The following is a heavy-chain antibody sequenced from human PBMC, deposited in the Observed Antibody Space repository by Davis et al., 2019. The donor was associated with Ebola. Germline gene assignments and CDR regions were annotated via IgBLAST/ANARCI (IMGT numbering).Heavy chain of an antibody. V-gene: IGHV1-69*13. CDR2: IIPIFGTA. CDR1: GGTFSSYA. D-gene: IGHD4-17*01. Sequence: SVKVSCKASGGTFSSYAISWVRQAPGQGLEWMGGIIPIFGTANYAQKFQGRVTITADESTSTAYMELSSLRSEDTAVYYCARDLGTVTTRGDYWGQGTLVTVSS. CDR3: ARDLGTVTTRGDY. J-gene: IGHJ4*02.